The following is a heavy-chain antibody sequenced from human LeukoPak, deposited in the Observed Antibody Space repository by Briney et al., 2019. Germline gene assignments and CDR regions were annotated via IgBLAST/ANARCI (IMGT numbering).Heavy chain of an antibody. Sequence: ASVKVSCKASGYTFTSYYMHWVRQAPGQGLEWMGIINPSGGSTSYAQKFQGRVTMTRDMSTSTVYMELSSLRSEDTAVYYCARDSVVVVPAAMNAFDIWGRGTMVTVSS. CDR1: GYTFTSYY. D-gene: IGHD2-2*01. CDR3: ARDSVVVVPAAMNAFDI. V-gene: IGHV1-46*01. CDR2: INPSGGST. J-gene: IGHJ3*02.